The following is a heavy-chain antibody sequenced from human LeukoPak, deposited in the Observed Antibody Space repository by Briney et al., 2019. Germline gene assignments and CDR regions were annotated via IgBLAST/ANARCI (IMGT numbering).Heavy chain of an antibody. D-gene: IGHD3-16*01. CDR2: IYHSGST. Sequence: SETLSLTCAVSGGSISSGGYSWSWIRQPPGKGLEWIGYIYHSGSTYYNPSLKSRVTISVDRSKNQFSLKLSSVTAADTAVYHCARAIKRLGSDNWFDPWGQGTLVTVSS. CDR1: GGSISSGGYS. J-gene: IGHJ5*02. CDR3: ARAIKRLGSDNWFDP. V-gene: IGHV4-30-2*01.